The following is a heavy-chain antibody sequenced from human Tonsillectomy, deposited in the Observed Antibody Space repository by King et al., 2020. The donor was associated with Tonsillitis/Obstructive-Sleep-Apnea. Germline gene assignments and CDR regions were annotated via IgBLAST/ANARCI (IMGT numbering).Heavy chain of an antibody. V-gene: IGHV4-31*01. CDR2: IYYSGST. D-gene: IGHD5-12*01. CDR3: ARGGTYSGYDSDYYFDY. J-gene: IGHJ4*02. Sequence: PLQESGPGLVKPSQNLSLTCTVSGGSISSGGYYWSWIRQHPGKGLEWIGDIYYSGSTYYNPSLKSLVTISVDTSKNQFSLKLSSVTAADTAVYYCARGGTYSGYDSDYYFDYWGQGTLVTVSS. CDR1: GGSISSGGYY.